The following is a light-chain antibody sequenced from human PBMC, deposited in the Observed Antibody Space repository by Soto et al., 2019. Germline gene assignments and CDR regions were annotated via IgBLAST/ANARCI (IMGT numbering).Light chain of an antibody. CDR3: SSYTSTNVRV. CDR2: EVS. Sequence: QSALTQPASVSGSPGQSITISCTGSSSDVGGYNYVSWYQQDPGKAPKLMIYEVSNRPSGVSNRFSGSKSGNTASLTISGLQAEDEGDYYCSSYTSTNVRVFGGGTKLTVL. CDR1: SSDVGGYNY. J-gene: IGLJ3*02. V-gene: IGLV2-14*01.